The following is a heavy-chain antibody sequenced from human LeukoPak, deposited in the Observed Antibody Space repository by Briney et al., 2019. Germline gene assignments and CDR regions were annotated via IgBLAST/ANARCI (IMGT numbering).Heavy chain of an antibody. Sequence: PGGSLRLSCAASGFTVSSYYMTWVRQAPGKGLEWVSVIYSGGSTYYVGCVWGKVAIPRHNSKHKVFLQMDSVRAEDTAVYYCARSYSNRLFCVDVWGQGPTVIGS. CDR1: GFTVSSYY. D-gene: IGHD4-11*01. CDR3: ARSYSNRLFCVDV. V-gene: IGHV3-66*01. J-gene: IGHJ6*02. CDR2: IYSGGST.